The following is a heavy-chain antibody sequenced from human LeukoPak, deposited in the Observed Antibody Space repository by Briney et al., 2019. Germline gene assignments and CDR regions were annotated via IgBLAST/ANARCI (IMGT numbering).Heavy chain of an antibody. V-gene: IGHV3-21*01. Sequence: GGSLRLSCAASGFTFSSYSMNWVRQAPGKGLEWVSSISSSSSYIYYADSVKGRFTISRDNAKNSLYLQMNSLRAEDTAVYYCATGPLWFGELLEVYWGQGTLVTVSS. CDR2: ISSSSSYI. J-gene: IGHJ4*02. CDR1: GFTFSSYS. D-gene: IGHD3-10*01. CDR3: ATGPLWFGELLEVY.